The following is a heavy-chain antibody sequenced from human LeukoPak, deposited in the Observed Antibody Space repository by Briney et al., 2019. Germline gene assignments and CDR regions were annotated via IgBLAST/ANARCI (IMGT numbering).Heavy chain of an antibody. D-gene: IGHD3-16*02. CDR1: GYTFTSYY. Sequence: ASVKVSCTASGYTFTSYYMHWVRQAPGQGLEWMGIINPSGGSTSYAQKFQGRVTMTRDTSTSTVYMELSSLRSEDTAVYYCASGATFGGVIKPAFDYWGQGTLVTVSS. CDR2: INPSGGST. J-gene: IGHJ4*02. V-gene: IGHV1-46*01. CDR3: ASGATFGGVIKPAFDY.